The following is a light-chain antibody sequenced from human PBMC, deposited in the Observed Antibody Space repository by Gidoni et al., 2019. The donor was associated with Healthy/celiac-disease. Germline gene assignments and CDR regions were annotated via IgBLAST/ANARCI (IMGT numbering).Light chain of an antibody. J-gene: IGLJ2*01. V-gene: IGLV2-14*03. CDR3: SAYTSSSTVV. CDR2: DVS. CDR1: SSDVGGYNY. Sequence: HSALTQPASVSGSPGQSITSSCTGTSSDVGGYNYVSWYQQHPGKANKIMIYDVSNRPSGVSNRFSGSKSGNTASLTSSGLQAEDEADYYGSAYTSSSTVVFGGGTKLTV.